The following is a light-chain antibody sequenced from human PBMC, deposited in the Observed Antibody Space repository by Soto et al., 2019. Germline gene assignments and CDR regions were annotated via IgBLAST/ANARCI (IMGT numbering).Light chain of an antibody. CDR2: WAS. CDR1: RTVLNSSNNKNY. V-gene: IGKV4-1*01. Sequence: DIVMTQSPDSLAVSLGERTTIDCKSSRTVLNSSNNKNYLAWYQQKPGQPPKLLIYWASTRESGVPDRFSGSGSETDFTLTISSLQAEDVAVYYCQQYYSTPKTFGQGTKVEIK. CDR3: QQYYSTPKT. J-gene: IGKJ1*01.